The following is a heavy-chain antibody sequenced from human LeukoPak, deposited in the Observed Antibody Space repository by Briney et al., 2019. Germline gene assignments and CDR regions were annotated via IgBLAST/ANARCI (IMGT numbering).Heavy chain of an antibody. D-gene: IGHD3-22*01. Sequence: PSETLSLTCTVSGGSISSGSYYWSWIRQPARKGLEWIGRIYTSGSTNYNPSLKSRVTISVDTSKNQFSLKLSSVTAADTAVYYCARADYYDSSGYSSYYYGMDVWGQGTTVTVSS. CDR1: GGSISSGSYY. V-gene: IGHV4-61*02. CDR2: IYTSGST. CDR3: ARADYYDSSGYSSYYYGMDV. J-gene: IGHJ6*02.